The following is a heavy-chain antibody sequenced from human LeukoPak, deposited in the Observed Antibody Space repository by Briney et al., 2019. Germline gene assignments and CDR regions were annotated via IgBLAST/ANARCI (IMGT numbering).Heavy chain of an antibody. D-gene: IGHD4-17*01. V-gene: IGHV3-30-3*01. Sequence: GGSLRLSCAASGSTFSSYAMHWVRQAPGKGLEWVAVISYDGSNKYYADSVKGRFTISRDNSKNTLYLQMNSLRAEDTAVYYCARGGGDYATHAFDIWGQGTMVTVSS. J-gene: IGHJ3*02. CDR2: ISYDGSNK. CDR3: ARGGGDYATHAFDI. CDR1: GSTFSSYA.